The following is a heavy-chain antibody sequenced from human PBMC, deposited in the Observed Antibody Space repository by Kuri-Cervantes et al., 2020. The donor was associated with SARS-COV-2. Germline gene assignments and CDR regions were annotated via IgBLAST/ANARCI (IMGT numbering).Heavy chain of an antibody. CDR2: ISSDGTKT. CDR1: GFAFSNVW. D-gene: IGHD3-10*01. V-gene: IGHV3-74*01. CDR3: ARVSGYYYYMDV. Sequence: GGSLRLSCAVSGFAFSNVWMHWVRQVPGKGMVWVSEISSDGTKTNYVDSVRGRFTISRDNAKNSLYLQMNSLRAEDTALYYCARVSGYYYYMDVWGKGTTVTVSS. J-gene: IGHJ6*03.